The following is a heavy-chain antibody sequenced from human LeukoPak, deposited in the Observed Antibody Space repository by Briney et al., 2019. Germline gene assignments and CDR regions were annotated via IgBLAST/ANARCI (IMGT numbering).Heavy chain of an antibody. D-gene: IGHD3-10*01. CDR3: AKGGYGSGTSYLDYYMDV. J-gene: IGHJ6*03. CDR2: ISSRGGTT. V-gene: IGHV3-23*01. Sequence: PGGSLRLSCTASGFPFSNCGMTWVRQAPGKGLEWVSAISSRGGTTHCADSVKGRFTISRDNSKNTLFLQMNSLRAEDTAVYYCAKGGYGSGTSYLDYYMDVWGKGTTVTISS. CDR1: GFPFSNCG.